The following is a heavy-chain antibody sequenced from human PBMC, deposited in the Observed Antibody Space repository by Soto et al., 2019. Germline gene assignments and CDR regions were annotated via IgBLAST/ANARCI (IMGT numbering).Heavy chain of an antibody. CDR2: IRDGVGSI. J-gene: IGHJ3*02. Sequence: EVQLVESGGGLVQSGGSLRLSCAASGFSFSDYSMNWVRQAPGKGLEWVAYIRDGVGSIKYADSVEGRFTISRDNAKNSLYLQMNSLRDEDTAVYYCARDHRYALDIWGQGTRVTVSS. CDR1: GFSFSDYS. CDR3: ARDHRYALDI. V-gene: IGHV3-48*02.